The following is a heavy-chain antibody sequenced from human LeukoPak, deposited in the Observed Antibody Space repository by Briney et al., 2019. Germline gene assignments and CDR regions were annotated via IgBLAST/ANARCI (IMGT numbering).Heavy chain of an antibody. V-gene: IGHV4-34*01. D-gene: IGHD2-2*01. CDR3: ARVPPDYCSSTSCDGGWFDP. CDR2: INHSGST. Sequence: SETLSLTCAVYGGSFSGYYWSWIRQPPGKGLEWIGEINHSGSTNYNPSLKSRVTISVDTSKNQFSLKLSSVTAADTAVYYCARVPPDYCSSTSCDGGWFDPWGQGTLVTVSS. J-gene: IGHJ5*02. CDR1: GGSFSGYY.